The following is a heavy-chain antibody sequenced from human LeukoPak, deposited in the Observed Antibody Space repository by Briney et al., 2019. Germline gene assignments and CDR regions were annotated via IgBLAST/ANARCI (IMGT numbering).Heavy chain of an antibody. J-gene: IGHJ4*02. Sequence: GGSLRLSCAASGFTFSSSSMNWVRQAPGKGLVWVSRIYGDESITNYADSVKGRFTISRDNAKHTLYLQMNSLRAEDTAVYYCAREVGSGNSDRYFDSWGQGTLVTVSS. CDR1: GFTFSSSS. CDR3: AREVGSGNSDRYFDS. CDR2: IYGDESIT. D-gene: IGHD3-10*01. V-gene: IGHV3-74*01.